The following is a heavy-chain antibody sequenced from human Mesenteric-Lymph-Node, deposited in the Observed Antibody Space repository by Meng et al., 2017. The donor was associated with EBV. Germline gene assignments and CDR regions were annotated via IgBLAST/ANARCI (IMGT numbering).Heavy chain of an antibody. CDR3: ARYGCSGGSCYPYFDY. J-gene: IGHJ4*02. D-gene: IGHD2-15*01. V-gene: IGHV4-34*01. CDR1: GGSFTGYY. CDR2: INPSGST. Sequence: HHWGAGLLKPPEPLSLTCSVYGGSFTGYYWGWIRQPPGKGLELIGEINPSGSTNYNSSLKSRVTMSVDTSKNQFSLKLSSVTAADTAVYYCARYGCSGGSCYPYFDYWGQGTLVTVSS.